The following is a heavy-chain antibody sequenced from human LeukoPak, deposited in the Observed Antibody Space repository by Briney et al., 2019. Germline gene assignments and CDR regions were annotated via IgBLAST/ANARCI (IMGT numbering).Heavy chain of an antibody. CDR1: GGTFSSYA. Sequence: GSSVKVSCKASGGTFSSYAISWVRQAPGQGLEWMGGIIPSFGRANYAQKFQGRVTITADKSTSTAYMELSILRSEDTAVYYCGRDMILRRGYYYYYYMDVWGKGTTVTISS. CDR3: GRDMILRRGYYYYYYMDV. CDR2: IIPSFGRA. V-gene: IGHV1-69*06. D-gene: IGHD3-22*01. J-gene: IGHJ6*03.